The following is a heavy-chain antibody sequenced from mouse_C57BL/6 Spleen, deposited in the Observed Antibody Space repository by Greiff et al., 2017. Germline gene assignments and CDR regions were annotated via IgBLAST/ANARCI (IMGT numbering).Heavy chain of an antibody. Sequence: EVQLVESGGGLVKPGGSLKLSCAASGFTFSDYGMHWVRQAPEKGLEWVAYISSGSSTIYYADTVKGRFTISRDNAKNTLFLQMTSLRSEDTAMYYCASITTVVATGFDYWGQGTLVTVSA. J-gene: IGHJ3*01. CDR2: ISSGSSTI. CDR3: ASITTVVATGFDY. V-gene: IGHV5-17*01. CDR1: GFTFSDYG. D-gene: IGHD1-1*01.